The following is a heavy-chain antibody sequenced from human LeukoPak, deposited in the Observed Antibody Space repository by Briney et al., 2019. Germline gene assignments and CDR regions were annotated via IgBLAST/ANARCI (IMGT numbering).Heavy chain of an antibody. CDR1: GYTFTGYY. CDR2: INPNSGGT. J-gene: IGHJ5*02. V-gene: IGHV1-2*02. D-gene: IGHD6-19*01. Sequence: ASVKVSCKASGYTFTGYYMHWVRQAPGQGLEWMGWINPNSGGTNYAQKFQGRVTMTRDTSISTAYMELSRLRSDDTAVYYCAREGIAVAGSGWFDPWGQGTLVTVSS. CDR3: AREGIAVAGSGWFDP.